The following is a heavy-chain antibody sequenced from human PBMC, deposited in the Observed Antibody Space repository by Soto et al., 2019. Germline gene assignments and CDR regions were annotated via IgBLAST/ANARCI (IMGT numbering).Heavy chain of an antibody. CDR1: GGSISSGGYS. D-gene: IGHD6-6*01. CDR3: ARVGVAARPGWFDP. Sequence: QLQLQESGSGLVKPSQTLSLTCAVSGGSISSGGYSWSWIRQPPGKGLEWIGYIYHSGSTYYNPSLKSRVTISVDRSKNQFSLKLSSVTAADTAVYYCARVGVAARPGWFDPWGQGTLVTVSS. J-gene: IGHJ5*02. V-gene: IGHV4-30-2*01. CDR2: IYHSGST.